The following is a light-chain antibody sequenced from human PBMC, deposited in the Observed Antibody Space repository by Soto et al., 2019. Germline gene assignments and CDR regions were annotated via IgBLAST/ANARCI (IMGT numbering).Light chain of an antibody. J-gene: IGLJ2*01. CDR1: NIGSKS. Sequence: SYELTQPPSVSVAPGKTARITCGGNNIGSKSVHWYQQQPGQAPVLVIYYDSDRPSGIPERFSGSNSGNTATLTISRVEAGDEADYCCQVWDSSSDHPVVFGGGTKLTVL. CDR3: QVWDSSSDHPVV. V-gene: IGLV3-21*04. CDR2: YDS.